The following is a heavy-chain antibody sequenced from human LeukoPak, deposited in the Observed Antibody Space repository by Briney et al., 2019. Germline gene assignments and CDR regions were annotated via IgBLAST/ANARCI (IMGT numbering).Heavy chain of an antibody. V-gene: IGHV3-23*01. CDR1: GFTFSSYA. Sequence: GGSLRLSCAASGFTFSSYAMSWVRQAPGRGLEWVSSISVSGGTFYADSVKGRFTISRDNSKNTLYLQMSSLRAEDTAVYYCAWGEQQLASWGQGNPVSVSS. D-gene: IGHD6-13*01. J-gene: IGHJ4*02. CDR3: AWGEQQLAS. CDR2: ISVSGGT.